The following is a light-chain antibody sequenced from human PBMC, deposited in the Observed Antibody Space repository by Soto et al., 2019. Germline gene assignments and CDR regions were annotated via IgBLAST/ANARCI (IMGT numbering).Light chain of an antibody. J-gene: IGKJ1*01. CDR2: GAS. Sequence: EIVLTQSPGTLSLSPGERATLSCRASQSVSSSYLAWYQQKPGQAARLLIYGASSRATGIPDRFSGSGSATDFTLTISRLEPEDFAVYYCQHYCSAPPWTFGQGTKVETK. CDR1: QSVSSSY. CDR3: QHYCSAPPWT. V-gene: IGKV3-20*01.